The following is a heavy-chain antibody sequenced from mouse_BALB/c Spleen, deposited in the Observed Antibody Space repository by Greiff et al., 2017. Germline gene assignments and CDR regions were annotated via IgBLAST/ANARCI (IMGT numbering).Heavy chain of an antibody. CDR2: IYPGDGDT. CDR3: AIIHYYGYGFAY. CDR1: GYAFSSSW. J-gene: IGHJ3*01. V-gene: IGHV1-82*01. Sequence: QVQLQQSGPELVKPGASVKISCKASGYAFSSSWMNWVKQRPGQGLEWIGRIYPGDGDTNYNGKFKGKATLTADKSSSTAYMQLSSLTSVDSAVYFCAIIHYYGYGFAYGGQGTLVTVSA. D-gene: IGHD1-2*01.